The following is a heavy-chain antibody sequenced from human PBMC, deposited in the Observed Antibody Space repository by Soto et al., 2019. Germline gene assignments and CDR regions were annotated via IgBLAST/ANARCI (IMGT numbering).Heavy chain of an antibody. CDR3: TTDRIQLWLDYFDY. CDR2: IKSKTDGGTT. D-gene: IGHD5-18*01. V-gene: IGHV3-15*01. Sequence: GGSLRLSCAASGFTFSNAWMSWVRQAPGKGLEWVGRIKSKTDGGTTDYAAPVKGRFTISRDDSKNTLYLQMNSLKTEDTAVYYCTTDRIQLWLDYFDYWGQGTLVTVSS. CDR1: GFTFSNAW. J-gene: IGHJ4*02.